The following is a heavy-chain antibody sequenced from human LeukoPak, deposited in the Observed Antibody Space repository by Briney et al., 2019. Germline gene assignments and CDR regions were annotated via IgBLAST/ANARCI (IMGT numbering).Heavy chain of an antibody. Sequence: SETLSLTCAVYGGSFSTSYWSWIRQSPGKGLEWVAEINHRGDTNYNPSVKSRVTISVDTSKNQFSLKVRSLTAADTAVYYCARGPTISETGYFDYGGQGTLVTVSA. CDR1: GGSFSTSY. CDR2: INHRGDT. CDR3: ARGPTISETGYFDY. D-gene: IGHD7-27*01. V-gene: IGHV4-34*01. J-gene: IGHJ4*02.